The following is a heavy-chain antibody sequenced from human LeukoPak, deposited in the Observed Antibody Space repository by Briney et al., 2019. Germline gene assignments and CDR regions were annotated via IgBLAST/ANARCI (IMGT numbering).Heavy chain of an antibody. Sequence: AGGSLRLSCAASGFTFSNYAMNWVRQAPGKGLEWVSTISGVGDSTYYAESVKGRFTMSRDNAKNSLYLQMNSLRAEDTAVYCCARVPGDYWGQGTLVTVSS. V-gene: IGHV3-23*01. CDR3: ARVPGDY. CDR1: GFTFSNYA. CDR2: ISGVGDST. J-gene: IGHJ4*02.